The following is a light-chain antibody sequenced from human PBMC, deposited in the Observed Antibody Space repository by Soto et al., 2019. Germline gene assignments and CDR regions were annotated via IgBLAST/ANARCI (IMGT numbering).Light chain of an antibody. Sequence: EIVMTQSPATLSVSPGEGATLSCRASQSVNSNLAWYQQKPGQAPRLLIYGASTRATGFPARFSGSGSGTEFPLPFSGLQSEDFAVYYCQQYNNWWTFGQGTKVEIK. CDR3: QQYNNWWT. CDR1: QSVNSN. CDR2: GAS. J-gene: IGKJ1*01. V-gene: IGKV3-15*01.